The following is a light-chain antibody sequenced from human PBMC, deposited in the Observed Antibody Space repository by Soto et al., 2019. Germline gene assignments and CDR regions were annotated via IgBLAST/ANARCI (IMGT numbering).Light chain of an antibody. Sequence: DIQMTQSPSSLSASVGDTVSITCRASQSISSYLNWYQQKPGKAPKLLIYAASTLQSGIPSRFSGSGFGTDFTLTINSLQPEDFATYYCQQSFSTPQTFGQGTKVDIK. J-gene: IGKJ1*01. CDR2: AAS. V-gene: IGKV1-39*01. CDR1: QSISSY. CDR3: QQSFSTPQT.